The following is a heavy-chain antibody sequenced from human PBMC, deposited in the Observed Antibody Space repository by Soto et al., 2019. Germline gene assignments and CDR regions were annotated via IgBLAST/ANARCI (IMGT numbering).Heavy chain of an antibody. CDR3: AAAANLDY. D-gene: IGHD6-25*01. CDR2: IWYAGSYI. CDR1: GFTFTRFS. J-gene: IGHJ4*02. V-gene: IGHV3-33*07. Sequence: GGSLRLSCAASGFTFTRFSMNWVRQAPGKGLEWVSSIWYAGSYIYYADSVKGRFTISRDNAKNSVSLHMNSLGAEDKAVYYCAAAANLDYRGRGTLVTVSS.